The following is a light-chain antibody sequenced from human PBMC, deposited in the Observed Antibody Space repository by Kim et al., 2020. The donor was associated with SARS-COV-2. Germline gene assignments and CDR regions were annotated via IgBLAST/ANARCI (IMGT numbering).Light chain of an antibody. Sequence: DIQMTQSPSSLSASVGDRVTITCQASQDIDNYLNWYQQKPGKAPKLLIYDAANLERGVPSRFSGRGSGTDFTFTISSLQPEDTATYYCQQFDSLPLTFGGGTKVDIK. CDR3: QQFDSLPLT. CDR1: QDIDNY. J-gene: IGKJ4*01. CDR2: DAA. V-gene: IGKV1-33*01.